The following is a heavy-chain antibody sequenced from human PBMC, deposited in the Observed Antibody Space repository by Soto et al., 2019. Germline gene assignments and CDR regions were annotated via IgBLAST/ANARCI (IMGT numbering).Heavy chain of an antibody. D-gene: IGHD2-21*01. J-gene: IGHJ4*02. Sequence: ASVKVSCKASGGTFSSYAISWVRQAPGQGLEWMGGIIPIFGTANYAQKFQGRVTITADESTSTAYMELSSLRSEDTAVYYCARVGYCGGDCFDYWGQGTLVTVSS. CDR2: IIPIFGTA. CDR1: GGTFSSYA. V-gene: IGHV1-69*13. CDR3: ARVGYCGGDCFDY.